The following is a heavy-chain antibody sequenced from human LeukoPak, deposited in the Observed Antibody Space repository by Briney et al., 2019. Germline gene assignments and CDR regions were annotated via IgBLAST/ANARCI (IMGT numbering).Heavy chain of an antibody. D-gene: IGHD3-3*01. V-gene: IGHV3-7*01. J-gene: IGHJ4*02. Sequence: GGSLRLSCAASGFILSGYFMSWVRQAPGKGLEWVASIKHDGSEEYYVDSVRGRFTISRDNTKSSLYLQMSSLRAEDTAVYYCATDRGWRTSGYYLYYFESWGREPWSPSPQ. CDR1: GFILSGYF. CDR2: IKHDGSEE. CDR3: ATDRGWRTSGYYLYYFES.